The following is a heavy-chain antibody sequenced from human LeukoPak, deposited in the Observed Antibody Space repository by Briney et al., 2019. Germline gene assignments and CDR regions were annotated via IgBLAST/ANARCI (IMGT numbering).Heavy chain of an antibody. V-gene: IGHV1-18*01. Sequence: ASVKVSCKASGYTFTSYGINWVRQAPGQGLEWMGWISAYNAKTNYAQKFQGRLTMSTDTSTRKVDMELRSLRSDDTAVYYCARVGGCSGGSCYSGVYNYFYMDVWGKGTTVTVSS. CDR3: ARVGGCSGGSCYSGVYNYFYMDV. J-gene: IGHJ6*03. CDR1: GYTFTSYG. D-gene: IGHD2-15*01. CDR2: ISAYNAKT.